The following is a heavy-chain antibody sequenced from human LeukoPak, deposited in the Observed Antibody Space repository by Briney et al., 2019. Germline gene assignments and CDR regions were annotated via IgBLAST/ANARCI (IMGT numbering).Heavy chain of an antibody. CDR1: GGSISSYY. CDR3: ARGVTVLRYFDWFWNAFDI. Sequence: SETLSLTCTVSGGSISSYYWSWIRQPPGKGLEWIGYIYYSGSTNYNPSLKSRVTISVDTSKNQVSLKLSSVTAADTAVYYCARGVTVLRYFDWFWNAFDIWGQGTMVTVSS. V-gene: IGHV4-59*01. CDR2: IYYSGST. D-gene: IGHD3-9*01. J-gene: IGHJ3*02.